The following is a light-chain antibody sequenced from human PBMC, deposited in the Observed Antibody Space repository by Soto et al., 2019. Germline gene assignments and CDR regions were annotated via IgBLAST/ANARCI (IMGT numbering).Light chain of an antibody. Sequence: DIQMTQSPSSLSASVGDRVTITCRASQSISSYLNWYQQKPGKAPKLLLYAASSLQSRVPSRFSGSGSGTDFTRTISILQPAAFATYYCQQSYSTPRTFGQGTKVEIK. CDR3: QQSYSTPRT. V-gene: IGKV1-39*01. J-gene: IGKJ1*01. CDR1: QSISSY. CDR2: AAS.